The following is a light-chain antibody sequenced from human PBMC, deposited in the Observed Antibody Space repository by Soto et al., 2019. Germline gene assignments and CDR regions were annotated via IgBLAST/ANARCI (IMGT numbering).Light chain of an antibody. CDR3: QQLYSYPLT. J-gene: IGKJ4*01. CDR1: QGITRY. Sequence: IQVTQSPSSLSASVGDRVTITCRASQGITRYLAWYQQKPGKAPKLLIYAASALQTGVSSRFSGSGYGTDFALTISNRQHEDFATYFCQQLYSYPLTFGGGTTVEF. CDR2: AAS. V-gene: IGKV1-9*01.